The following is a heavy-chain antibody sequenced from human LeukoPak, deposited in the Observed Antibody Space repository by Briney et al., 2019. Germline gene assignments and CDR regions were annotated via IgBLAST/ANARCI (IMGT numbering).Heavy chain of an antibody. V-gene: IGHV3-23*01. CDR3: ATSVVVVAALPDY. CDR1: GFTFSSYA. Sequence: GGSLRLSCAASGFTFSSYAMSWVRQAPGKGLEWVSAISDSGGSTYYADSVKGRFTISRDNSKNTLYLQMNSLRAEDTAVYYCATSVVVVAALPDYWGQGTLVTVSS. J-gene: IGHJ4*02. CDR2: ISDSGGST. D-gene: IGHD2-15*01.